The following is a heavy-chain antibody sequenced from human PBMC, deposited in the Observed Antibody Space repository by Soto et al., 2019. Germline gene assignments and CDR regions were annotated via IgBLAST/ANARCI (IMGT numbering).Heavy chain of an antibody. CDR2: IWYDGSNK. CDR3: ARDQQYSGYDAPDY. V-gene: IGHV3-33*01. Sequence: QVQLVESGGGVVQPGRSLRLSCAASGFTFSSYGMHWVRQAPGKGLEWVAVIWYDGSNKYYADSVKGRFTISRDNSKNTLYLQVNSLRAEDTAVYYCARDQQYSGYDAPDYWGQGTLVTVSS. CDR1: GFTFSSYG. J-gene: IGHJ4*02. D-gene: IGHD5-12*01.